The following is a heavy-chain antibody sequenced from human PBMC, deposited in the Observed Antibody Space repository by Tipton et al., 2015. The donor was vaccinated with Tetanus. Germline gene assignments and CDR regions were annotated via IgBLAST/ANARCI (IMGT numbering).Heavy chain of an antibody. CDR1: GGSISSYY. CDR3: ARVVGRPAAYFDY. Sequence: TLSLTCTVSGGSISSYYWSWIRQPPGKGLEWIGYIYYSGSTYYNPSLKSRVTISVDTSKNQFSLKLSSVTAADTAVYYCARVVGRPAAYFDYWGQGTLVTVSS. J-gene: IGHJ4*02. CDR2: IYYSGST. V-gene: IGHV4-59*12. D-gene: IGHD2-2*01.